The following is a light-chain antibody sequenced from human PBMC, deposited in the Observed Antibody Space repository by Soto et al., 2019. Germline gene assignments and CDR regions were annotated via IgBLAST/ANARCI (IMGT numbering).Light chain of an antibody. CDR3: GSYTSSRIYV. Sequence: QSALTQPASVSVSPGQSITISCTGTSSDVGGYNYVSWYQQHPGKAPKLMIYEVSNRPSGVSDRFSGSKSGNTASLTISGLQAEDEADYYCGSYTSSRIYVFGAGTKVP. CDR1: SSDVGGYNY. CDR2: EVS. J-gene: IGLJ1*01. V-gene: IGLV2-14*01.